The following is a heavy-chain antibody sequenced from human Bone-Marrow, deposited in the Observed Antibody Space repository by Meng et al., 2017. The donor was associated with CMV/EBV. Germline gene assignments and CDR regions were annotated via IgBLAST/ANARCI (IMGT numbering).Heavy chain of an antibody. V-gene: IGHV3-21*01. J-gene: IGHJ6*02. Sequence: GGSLRLSCAASGFTFSSYRMNWVRQAPGKGLEWVSSISSRTSYIYYADSVKGRLTISRDNAKNSLYLQMNSLRAEDTAVYYCARDGDYNWNDGVLGYNYGMDVWGQGTTVTVSS. D-gene: IGHD1-1*01. CDR1: GFTFSSYR. CDR3: ARDGDYNWNDGVLGYNYGMDV. CDR2: ISSRTSYI.